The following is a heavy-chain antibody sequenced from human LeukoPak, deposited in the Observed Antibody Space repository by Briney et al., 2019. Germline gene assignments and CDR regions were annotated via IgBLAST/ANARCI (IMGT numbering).Heavy chain of an antibody. Sequence: SQTLSLTCAISGDSVSSNFASWNWIRQSPSRGLEWLGRTYYRSKWYNDYAVSVKSRITINADPSKNQFSLQLNSVTPEDTSVYYCARVSFRCLKIGSGTYDCWGQGTLVTVSS. D-gene: IGHD3-10*01. V-gene: IGHV6-1*01. CDR2: TYYRSKWYN. CDR1: GDSVSSNFAS. J-gene: IGHJ4*02. CDR3: ARVSFRCLKIGSGTYDC.